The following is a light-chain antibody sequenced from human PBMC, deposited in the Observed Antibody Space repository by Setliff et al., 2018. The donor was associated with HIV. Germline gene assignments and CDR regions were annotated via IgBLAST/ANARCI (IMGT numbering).Light chain of an antibody. V-gene: IGLV2-18*02. Sequence: QSALTQPPSVSGSPGQSATISCTGTSSYVGDYNRVSWYQQSPGTAPKLIIYEVSNRPSGVPDRFSGSKSGNTASLTISGLQAEDEADYHCSSYTSDSTYVFGTGTKVTVL. CDR2: EVS. CDR1: SSYVGDYNR. J-gene: IGLJ1*01. CDR3: SSYTSDSTYV.